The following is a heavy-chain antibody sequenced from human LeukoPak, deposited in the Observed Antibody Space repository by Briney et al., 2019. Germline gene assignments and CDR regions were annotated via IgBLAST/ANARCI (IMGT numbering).Heavy chain of an antibody. CDR3: ARDMLGGDFFDY. Sequence: GGSLRLSCAASGFTVSSNYMSWVRQAPGKGLEWVANIKQDGSEKYYVDSVKGRFTISRDNAKNSLYLQMNSLRAEDTAVYYCARDMLGGDFFDYWGQGTLVTVSS. V-gene: IGHV3-7*01. CDR1: GFTVSSNY. D-gene: IGHD2-21*01. J-gene: IGHJ4*02. CDR2: IKQDGSEK.